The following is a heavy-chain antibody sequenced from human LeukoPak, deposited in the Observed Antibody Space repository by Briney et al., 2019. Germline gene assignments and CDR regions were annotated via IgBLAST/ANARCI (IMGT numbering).Heavy chain of an antibody. J-gene: IGHJ4*02. Sequence: GGSLRLSCAASGFTFSSYAMSGVRQAPGKGLEWGSAISGSGVSTYYADSVKGRFTISRDSSKNTLYLQMNSLRAEDTAVYYCAKNGPVWSGPLTPFEYWGQGNLVTVSS. CDR3: AKNGPVWSGPLTPFEY. CDR2: ISGSGVST. CDR1: GFTFSSYA. D-gene: IGHD3-3*01. V-gene: IGHV3-23*01.